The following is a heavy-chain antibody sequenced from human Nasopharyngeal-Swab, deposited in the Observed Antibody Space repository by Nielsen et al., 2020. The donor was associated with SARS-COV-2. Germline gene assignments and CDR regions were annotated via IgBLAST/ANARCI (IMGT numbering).Heavy chain of an antibody. Sequence: ALVKVSCKASGYTFTNYGITWVRQAPGQGLEWMGWISTYNSNTNYRQKLQGRVTMTTDTSTSTAYMELRSLRSDDTAMYYCARDRRDVVVVVAAGGPDYWGQGTLVTVSS. CDR2: ISTYNSNT. CDR1: GYTFTNYG. J-gene: IGHJ4*02. CDR3: ARDRRDVVVVVAAGGPDY. V-gene: IGHV1-18*01. D-gene: IGHD2-15*01.